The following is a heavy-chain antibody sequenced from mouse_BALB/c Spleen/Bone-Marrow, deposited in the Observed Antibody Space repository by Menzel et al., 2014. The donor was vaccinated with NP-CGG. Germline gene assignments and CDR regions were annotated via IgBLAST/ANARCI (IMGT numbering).Heavy chain of an antibody. Sequence: EVQGVESGGGLVQPGGSRKLSCAASGFTFSSFGMHWVRQAPEKGLEWVAYISGGSSTIYYADTVKGRFTISRDNPKNTLFLQMTSLRSEDTAMYYCAREGDYGNYWYFDVWGAGTTVTVSS. CDR2: ISGGSSTI. V-gene: IGHV5-17*02. CDR1: GFTFSSFG. D-gene: IGHD2-1*01. J-gene: IGHJ1*01. CDR3: AREGDYGNYWYFDV.